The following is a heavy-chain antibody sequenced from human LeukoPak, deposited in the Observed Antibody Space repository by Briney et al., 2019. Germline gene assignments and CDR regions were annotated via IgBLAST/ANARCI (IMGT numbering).Heavy chain of an antibody. J-gene: IGHJ4*02. CDR1: GFTFSNYW. Sequence: GGSLRLSCAASGFTFSNYWMHWVRQAPGKGLVWVSRINSDGSSASYADSVKGRFTISRDNSKNTLYLQMNSLRAEDTAVYYCAKDLVTVSRGDYWGQGTLVTVSS. CDR3: AKDLVTVSRGDY. D-gene: IGHD4-11*01. CDR2: INSDGSSA. V-gene: IGHV3-74*01.